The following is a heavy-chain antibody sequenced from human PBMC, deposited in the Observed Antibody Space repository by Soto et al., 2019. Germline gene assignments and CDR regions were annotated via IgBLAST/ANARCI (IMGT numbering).Heavy chain of an antibody. V-gene: IGHV3-21*01. Sequence: XGSLRRSFAASGFTVSSYRMNWVRQAPGKGLEWVSSISSSSSYIYYADSVKGRFTISRDNAKNSLYLQMNSLRAEDTAVYYCEREHTIAAVFFQQWGQGTLVTVSS. CDR3: EREHTIAAVFFQQ. D-gene: IGHD6-13*01. CDR2: ISSSSSYI. J-gene: IGHJ1*01. CDR1: GFTVSSYR.